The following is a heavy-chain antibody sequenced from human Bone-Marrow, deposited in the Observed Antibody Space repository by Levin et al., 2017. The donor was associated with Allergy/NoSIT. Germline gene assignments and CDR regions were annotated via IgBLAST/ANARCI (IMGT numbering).Heavy chain of an antibody. CDR1: GGSISSGGYY. Sequence: SETLSLTCTVSGGSISSGGYYWSWIRQHPGKGLEWIGYIYYSGSTYYNPSLKSRVTISVDTSKNQFSLKLSSVTAADTAVYYCARDEYGSGSYFHYWGQGTLVTVSS. J-gene: IGHJ4*02. V-gene: IGHV4-31*03. CDR3: ARDEYGSGSYFHY. D-gene: IGHD3-10*01. CDR2: IYYSGST.